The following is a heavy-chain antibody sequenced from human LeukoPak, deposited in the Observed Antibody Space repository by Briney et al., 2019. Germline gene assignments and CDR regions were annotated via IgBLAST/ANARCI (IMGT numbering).Heavy chain of an antibody. CDR3: ARDWSELWFGELSGRVDY. V-gene: IGHV4-38-2*02. CDR2: IYHSGST. J-gene: IGHJ4*02. Sequence: PSETLSLSCTVSDYSISSNYYWGWIRQPPGKGLEWIGSIYHSGSTYYNPSLKSRVTISVDTSKNQFSLKLSSVTAADTAVYYCARDWSELWFGELSGRVDYWGQGTLVTVSS. D-gene: IGHD3-10*01. CDR1: DYSISSNYY.